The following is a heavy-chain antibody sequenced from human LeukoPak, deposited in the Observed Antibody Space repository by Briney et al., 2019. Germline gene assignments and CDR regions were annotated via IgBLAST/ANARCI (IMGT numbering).Heavy chain of an antibody. D-gene: IGHD6-6*01. V-gene: IGHV3-15*01. CDR3: TTEDPSIGWFDP. J-gene: IGHJ5*02. CDR2: IKSKTDGGTA. CDR1: GFTFSNAW. Sequence: GGSLRLSCAASGFTFSNAWMSWVRQAPGKGLEWVGRIKSKTDGGTADYAAPVKGRFTISRDDSKNTLYLQMNSLKTEDTAVYYCTTEDPSIGWFDPWGQGTLVTVSS.